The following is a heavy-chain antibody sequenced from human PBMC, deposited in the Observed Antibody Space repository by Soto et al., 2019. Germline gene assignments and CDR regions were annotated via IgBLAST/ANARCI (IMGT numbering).Heavy chain of an antibody. Sequence: QVQLVQSGAEVKKPESSVKVSCKAPGGTFSTYAISWVRQAPGQGLEWMGGIIPMFGTANYAQRFQDRVTMTADESTNTVYMELSSRRSGDTAVYFCASGRRLWGRRINNGDAGWGQGTLVTVSS. J-gene: IGHJ4*02. D-gene: IGHD3-10*01. CDR1: GGTFSTYA. V-gene: IGHV1-69*12. CDR2: IIPMFGTA. CDR3: ASGRRLWGRRINNGDAG.